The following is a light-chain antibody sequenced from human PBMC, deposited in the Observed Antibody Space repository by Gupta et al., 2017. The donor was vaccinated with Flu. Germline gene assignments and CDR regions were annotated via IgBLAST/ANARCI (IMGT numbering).Light chain of an antibody. J-gene: IGKJ1*01. V-gene: IGKV2-30*01. CDR1: QSLVYSDGSTV. CDR3: MQGAHWPWA. Sequence: ISCRASQSLVYSDGSTVLHWFQQRPGQSPRRLIYLVSHRDSGVPDRFTGSGSGTEFTLKISRVEAEDVGIYFCMQGAHWPWAFGQGTKVEIK. CDR2: LVS.